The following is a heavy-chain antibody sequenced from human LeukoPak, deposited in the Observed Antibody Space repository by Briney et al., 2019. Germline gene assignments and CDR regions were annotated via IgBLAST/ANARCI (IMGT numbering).Heavy chain of an antibody. CDR3: ARLTFGGVIGFDY. CDR2: ISSSGSHM. D-gene: IGHD3-16*02. V-gene: IGHV3-21*01. Sequence: GGSLRLSCAASGFTFSSYSMNWVRQAPGKGLEWVSSISSSGSHMYYADSVKGRFTISRDNAKNSLYLQMNSLRAEDTAVYYCARLTFGGVIGFDYWGQGTLVTVSS. J-gene: IGHJ4*02. CDR1: GFTFSSYS.